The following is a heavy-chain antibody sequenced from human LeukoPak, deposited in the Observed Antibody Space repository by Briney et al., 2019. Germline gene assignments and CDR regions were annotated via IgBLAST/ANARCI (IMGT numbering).Heavy chain of an antibody. CDR2: ISSSSSYI. V-gene: IGHV3-21*01. CDR3: ARGLAATVRGGDY. J-gene: IGHJ4*02. Sequence: PGGSLRLSCAASGFTFSSYSMNWVRQAPGKGLEWVSSISSSSSYIYYADSVKGRFTISRDNAKNSLYLQMNSLRAEDTAVYYCARGLAATVRGGDYWGQGTLVTVSS. D-gene: IGHD6-13*01. CDR1: GFTFSSYS.